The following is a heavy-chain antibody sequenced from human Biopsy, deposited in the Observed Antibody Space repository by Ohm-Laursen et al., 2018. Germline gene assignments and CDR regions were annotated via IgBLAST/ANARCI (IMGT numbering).Heavy chain of an antibody. CDR1: GDRFSNYP. CDR2: IIPIFNTP. CDR3: ARDTELLSIGLDYNFGMVV. J-gene: IGHJ6*02. Sequence: SVKVSCKVSGDRFSNYPISWVRQAPGQGLEWMGGIIPIFNTPKYAQRFQGRATITADRSTTTAYMELSSLRSEDTAVYYCARDTELLSIGLDYNFGMVVWGQGTTVTVSS. D-gene: IGHD2-15*01. V-gene: IGHV1-69*06.